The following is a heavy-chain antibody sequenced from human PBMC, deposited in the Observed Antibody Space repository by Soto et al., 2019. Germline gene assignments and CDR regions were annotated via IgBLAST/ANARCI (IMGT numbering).Heavy chain of an antibody. Sequence: SETLSLTCAVSGFFISSGNYWGGIRKPPGKGLEWIGSIFHGGNTYYNPSLKSRVTISVDMSKNQFSLKLNSVTAADTAVYYCARARWYDAFDVWGQGTVVTVSS. D-gene: IGHD2-15*01. CDR2: IFHGGNT. J-gene: IGHJ3*01. CDR1: GFFISSGNY. CDR3: ARARWYDAFDV. V-gene: IGHV4-38-2*01.